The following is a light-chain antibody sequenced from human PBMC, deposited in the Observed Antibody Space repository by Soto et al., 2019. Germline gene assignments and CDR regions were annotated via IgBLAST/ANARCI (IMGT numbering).Light chain of an antibody. CDR1: QSVSSSY. CDR2: GAS. CDR3: QLYGSSAPWM. J-gene: IGKJ1*01. Sequence: EIVLTQSPGTLSLSPGERATLSCRASQSVSSSYLAWYQQKPGQAPRLLIYGASSRATGIPDRFSGSGSGTDFTLTISRLEPEDFAVYYCQLYGSSAPWMFGQGNKVEIK. V-gene: IGKV3-20*01.